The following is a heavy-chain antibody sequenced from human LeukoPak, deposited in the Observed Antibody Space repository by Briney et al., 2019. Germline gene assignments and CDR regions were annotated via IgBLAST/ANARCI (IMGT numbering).Heavy chain of an antibody. CDR1: GYTFTSSY. V-gene: IGHV1-46*03. J-gene: IGHJ3*02. CDR3: ARARLLLYLGAFDI. D-gene: IGHD2-2*01. Sequence: ASVKVSCKASGYTFTSSYMHWVRQAPGQGLEWIGIINPSGGSTSYAQKFQGRVTMTRDTSTSTVYMELSSLRSEDTAVYYRARARLLLYLGAFDIWGQGTMVTVSS. CDR2: INPSGGST.